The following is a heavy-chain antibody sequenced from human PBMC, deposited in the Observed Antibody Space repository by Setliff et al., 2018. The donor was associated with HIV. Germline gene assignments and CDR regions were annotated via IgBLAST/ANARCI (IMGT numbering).Heavy chain of an antibody. CDR1: GFTFGDYA. CDR2: IRSKAYGGTT. J-gene: IGHJ4*02. D-gene: IGHD6-19*01. CDR3: TRDLPPGRQSSGIEDY. V-gene: IGHV3-49*04. Sequence: HPVGSLRLSCTVSGFTFGDYAMSWVRQAPGKGPEWVGFIRSKAYGGTTEFAASVKGRFTISRDDSKSIAYLQMNSLKIEDTAVYYCTRDLPPGRQSSGIEDYWGQGTLVTVSS.